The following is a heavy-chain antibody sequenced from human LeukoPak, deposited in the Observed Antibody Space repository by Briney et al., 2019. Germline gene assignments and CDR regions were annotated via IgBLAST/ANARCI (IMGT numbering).Heavy chain of an antibody. Sequence: PSETLSLTCAVYGGSFSGYYWSWIRQPPGKGLEWIGEINHSGSTNYNPSLKSRVTISVDTSKNQFSLKLSSVTAADTAVYYCALDGSGSYYRGYYFDYWGQGTLVTVSS. J-gene: IGHJ4*02. CDR3: ALDGSGSYYRGYYFDY. CDR2: INHSGST. D-gene: IGHD3-10*01. CDR1: GGSFSGYY. V-gene: IGHV4-34*01.